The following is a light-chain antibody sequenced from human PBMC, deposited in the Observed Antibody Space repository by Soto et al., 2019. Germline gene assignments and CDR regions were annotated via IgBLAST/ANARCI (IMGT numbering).Light chain of an antibody. CDR1: QTVSSN. V-gene: IGKV3-15*01. Sequence: VMTQSPATLSVSPGETATLSCWASQTVSSNLAWYQQKPGQAPRLLIYDASARATGIPARFSGSGSGTQFTLTISSLQSEDFAVYYCQQYYHWPPYTFGQGTKLEIK. CDR2: DAS. CDR3: QQYYHWPPYT. J-gene: IGKJ2*01.